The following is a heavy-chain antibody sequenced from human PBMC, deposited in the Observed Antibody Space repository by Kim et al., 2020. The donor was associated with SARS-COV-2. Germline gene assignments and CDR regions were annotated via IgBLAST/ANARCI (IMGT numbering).Heavy chain of an antibody. CDR3: ARDPRWVAAGTEDYYYYYYGMDV. Sequence: GGSLRLSCAASGFTFSSYSMNWVRQAPGKGLEWVSSISSSSSYIYYADSVKGRFTISRDNAKNSLYLQMNSLRAEDTAVYYCARDPRWVAAGTEDYYYYYYGMDVWGQGTTVTVSS. D-gene: IGHD6-13*01. CDR2: ISSSSSYI. CDR1: GFTFSSYS. V-gene: IGHV3-21*01. J-gene: IGHJ6*02.